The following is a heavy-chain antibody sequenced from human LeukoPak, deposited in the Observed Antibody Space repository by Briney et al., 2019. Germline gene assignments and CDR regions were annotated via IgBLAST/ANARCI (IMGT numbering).Heavy chain of an antibody. CDR3: AKRYGDFPL. D-gene: IGHD4-17*01. Sequence: GGSLRLSCAASGFTFSSYGMYWVRQAPGKGLEWVSDISSSGGSTYYADPVKGRFTISRDNSKNTLYLQMNSLRAEDTAVYYCAKRYGDFPLWGQGTLVTVSS. J-gene: IGHJ4*02. CDR1: GFTFSSYG. V-gene: IGHV3-23*01. CDR2: ISSSGGST.